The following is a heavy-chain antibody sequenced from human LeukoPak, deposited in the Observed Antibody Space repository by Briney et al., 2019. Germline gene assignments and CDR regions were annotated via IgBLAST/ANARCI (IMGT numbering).Heavy chain of an antibody. D-gene: IGHD2-15*01. V-gene: IGHV4-34*01. Sequence: ASETLSCTVSVYGGSFSAFYWGWLRHRTGNGLVWGVEINHSGSTNYNPSLKSRVTISVDTSKNQFSLKLSSVTAADTAVYYCARGVLVVVAAGFWFDPWGQGTLVTVSS. CDR3: ARGVLVVVAAGFWFDP. J-gene: IGHJ5*02. CDR2: INHSGST. CDR1: GGSFSAFY.